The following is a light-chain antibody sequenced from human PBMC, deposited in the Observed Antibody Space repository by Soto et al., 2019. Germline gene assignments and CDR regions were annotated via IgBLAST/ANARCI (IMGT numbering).Light chain of an antibody. CDR2: AAS. V-gene: IGKV1-9*01. CDR1: QGISSY. Sequence: DIQLTQSPSFLSASVGDRVTITCRASQGISSYLAWYQQKPGKAPKFLIYAASTLQSGVPSRFSGSGSGTEFTLTISSLQPEDFATYYCQQFDDLPLTFGGGTKVDIK. J-gene: IGKJ4*01. CDR3: QQFDDLPLT.